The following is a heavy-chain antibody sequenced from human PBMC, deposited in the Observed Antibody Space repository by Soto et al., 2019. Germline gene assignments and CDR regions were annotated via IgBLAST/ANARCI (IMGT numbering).Heavy chain of an antibody. CDR2: ISAYNGNT. CDR1: GYTFTSYG. D-gene: IGHD2-15*01. V-gene: IGHV1-18*01. CDR3: VRLYCSGGSCYSGGYYYYYYMDV. Sequence: ASVKVSCKASGYTFTSYGINWVRQAPVQALEWMRRISAYNGNTNYAHKLQRRVTMPTDTSTRTAYMELTSPGSDDTAVDYCVRLYCSGGSCYSGGYYYYYYMDVWGKGTTVTVSS. J-gene: IGHJ6*03.